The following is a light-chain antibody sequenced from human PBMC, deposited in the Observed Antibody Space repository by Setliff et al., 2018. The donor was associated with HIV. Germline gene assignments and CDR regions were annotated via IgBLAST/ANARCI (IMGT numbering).Light chain of an antibody. CDR1: STDVGGYDY. Sequence: QSVLSQPASVSGSPGQSITISCTGTSTDVGGYDYVSWYQQHPGKAPKLMIYEVSKRPSGVPDRFSGSKSGNTASLTVSGLQAENEADYYCSSYAGTNNWGVFGTGTKVTVL. CDR2: EVS. CDR3: SSYAGTNNWGV. V-gene: IGLV2-8*01. J-gene: IGLJ1*01.